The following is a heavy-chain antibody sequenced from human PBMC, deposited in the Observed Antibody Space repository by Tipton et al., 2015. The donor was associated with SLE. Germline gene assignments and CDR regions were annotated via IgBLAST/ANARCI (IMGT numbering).Heavy chain of an antibody. CDR3: ARDSSIINYYDSSGYYYLRAEYFHH. V-gene: IGHV1-69*15. J-gene: IGHJ1*01. CDR2: IIPIFGTA. CDR1: GGTFSSYA. Sequence: QSGPEVKKPGSSVKVSCKASGGTFSSYAINWVRQAPGQGLEWMGRIIPIFGTANYAQKFQGRVTITADESTSTAYMELSSLRSEDTAVYYCARDSSIINYYDSSGYYYLRAEYFHHWGQGTLVTVSS. D-gene: IGHD3-22*01.